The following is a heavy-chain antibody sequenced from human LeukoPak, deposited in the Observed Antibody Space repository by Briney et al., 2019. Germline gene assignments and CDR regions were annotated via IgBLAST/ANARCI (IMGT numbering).Heavy chain of an antibody. CDR1: GFTFSAYA. Sequence: GGSLRLSCIASGFTFSAYAMSWVRQAPGKGLEWVSGISASGSSTYYADSVEGRFTISRDNSKNTLYLQMNSLRAEDTAVYYCAKHLGWGPSGSNWFDPWGQGTLVTVSS. V-gene: IGHV3-23*01. J-gene: IGHJ5*02. D-gene: IGHD6-25*01. CDR3: AKHLGWGPSGSNWFDP. CDR2: ISASGSST.